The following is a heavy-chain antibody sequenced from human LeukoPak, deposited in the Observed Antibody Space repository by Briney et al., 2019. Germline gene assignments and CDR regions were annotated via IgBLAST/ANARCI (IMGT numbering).Heavy chain of an antibody. D-gene: IGHD1-26*01. J-gene: IGHJ4*02. V-gene: IGHV1-46*03. Sequence: GGSVKVSCKASGYTLTSYYMHWVRQAPGQGLEWMGIINPSGCSTTYAQKLQGRVTMTRDTSTRTVYIELSSLRSEETARCYCARGRAVGVRAGFDYWGQGTLVTVSS. CDR2: INPSGCST. CDR3: ARGRAVGVRAGFDY. CDR1: GYTLTSYY.